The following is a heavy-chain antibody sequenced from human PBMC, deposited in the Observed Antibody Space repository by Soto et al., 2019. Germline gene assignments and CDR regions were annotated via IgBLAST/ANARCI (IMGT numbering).Heavy chain of an antibody. CDR2: ISYDGSNK. CDR1: GFTFSSYG. V-gene: IGHV3-30*18. CDR3: AKVGAAAVPFGMDV. D-gene: IGHD6-13*01. Sequence: GGSLRLSCAASGFTFSSYGMHWVRQAPGKGLEWVAVISYDGSNKYYADSVKGRFTISRDNSKNTLYLQMNSLRAEDTAVYYCAKVGAAAVPFGMDVWGQGTTVTVSS. J-gene: IGHJ6*02.